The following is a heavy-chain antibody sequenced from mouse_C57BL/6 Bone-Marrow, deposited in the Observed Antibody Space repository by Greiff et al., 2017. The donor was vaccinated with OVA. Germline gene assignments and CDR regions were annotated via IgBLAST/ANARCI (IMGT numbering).Heavy chain of an antibody. CDR2: ISSGGSYT. V-gene: IGHV5-6*02. Sequence: EVKLMESGGDLVKPGGSLKLSCAASGFTFSSYGMSWVRQTPDKRLEWVATISSGGSYTYYPDSVKGRFTISRDNAKNTLYLQMSSLKSEDTAMYYCARRLYYHYLDYWGQGTTLTVSS. CDR3: ARRLYYHYLDY. J-gene: IGHJ2*01. CDR1: GFTFSSYG. D-gene: IGHD1-1*01.